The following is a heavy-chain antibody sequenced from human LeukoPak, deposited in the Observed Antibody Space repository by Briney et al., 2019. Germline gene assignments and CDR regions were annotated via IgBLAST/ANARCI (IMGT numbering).Heavy chain of an antibody. CDR1: GGSISSYY. D-gene: IGHD3-10*01. V-gene: IGHV4-4*07. Sequence: SETLSLTCTVSGGSISSYYWSWIRQPAGKGLEWIGRIYTSGSTNYNPSLKSRVTISVDTSKNQFSLKLSSVTAADTAVYYCARARGIFTYYYGSGSQGPFDYWGQGTLVTVSS. J-gene: IGHJ4*02. CDR3: ARARGIFTYYYGSGSQGPFDY. CDR2: IYTSGST.